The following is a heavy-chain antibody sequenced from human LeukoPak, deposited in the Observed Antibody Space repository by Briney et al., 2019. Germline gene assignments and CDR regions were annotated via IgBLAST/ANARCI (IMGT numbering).Heavy chain of an antibody. CDR2: ISYDGSNK. D-gene: IGHD3-22*01. Sequence: GRSLRLSCAASGFTFSSYAMHWVRQAPGKGLEWVAVISYDGSNKYYADSVKGRFTSSRGNSKNTLYLQMNSLRAEDTAVYYCARGGDYYYDSSGYYSPVDYWGQGTLVTVSS. V-gene: IGHV3-30*04. J-gene: IGHJ4*02. CDR3: ARGGDYYYDSSGYYSPVDY. CDR1: GFTFSSYA.